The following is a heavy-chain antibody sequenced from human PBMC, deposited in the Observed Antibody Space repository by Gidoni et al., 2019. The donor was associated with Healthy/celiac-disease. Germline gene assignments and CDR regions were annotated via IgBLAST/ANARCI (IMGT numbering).Heavy chain of an antibody. CDR2: ISYDGSNK. D-gene: IGHD6-13*01. J-gene: IGHJ4*02. CDR3: AKVSIAAAGSFYFDY. CDR1: GFPFRSYG. V-gene: IGHV3-30*18. Sequence: QVQLVESGGGVVQPGRSLRPSCAPSGFPFRSYGMHWVRPAPGKGLWWVEVISYDGSNKYYADSVKGRFTISRDNSKNTLYLQMNSLRAEDTAVYYCAKVSIAAAGSFYFDYWGQGTLVTVSS.